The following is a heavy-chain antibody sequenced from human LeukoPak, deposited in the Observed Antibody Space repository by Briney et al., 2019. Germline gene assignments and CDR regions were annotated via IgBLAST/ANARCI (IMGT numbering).Heavy chain of an antibody. CDR1: GFTFSSYA. V-gene: IGHV3-30-3*01. CDR2: ISYDGSNK. CDR3: ARGAQDVLRFLEWLLPFDY. J-gene: IGHJ4*02. Sequence: GGSLRLSCAASGFTFSSYAMHWVRQAPGKGLEWVAVISYDGSNKYYADSVKGRFTISRDNSKNTLYLQMNSLRAEDTAVYYCARGAQDVLRFLEWLLPFDYWGQGTLVTVSS. D-gene: IGHD3-3*01.